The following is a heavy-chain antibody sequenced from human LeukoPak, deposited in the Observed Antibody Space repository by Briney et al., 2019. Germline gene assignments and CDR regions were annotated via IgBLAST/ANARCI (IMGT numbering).Heavy chain of an antibody. CDR3: AKDTLPGDSGSYPDAFDI. V-gene: IGHV3-9*03. CDR1: GFTFDDYA. J-gene: IGHJ3*02. CDR2: ISWNSGSI. D-gene: IGHD1-26*01. Sequence: PGRSLRLSCAASGFTFDDYAMHWVRQVPGKGLEWVSGISWNSGSIGYADSVKGRFTISRDNAKNSLYLQMSSLRAEDMALYYCAKDTLPGDSGSYPDAFDIWGQGTMVTVSS.